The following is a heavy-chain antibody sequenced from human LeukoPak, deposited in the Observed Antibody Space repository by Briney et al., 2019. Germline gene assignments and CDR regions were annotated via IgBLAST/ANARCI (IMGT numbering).Heavy chain of an antibody. CDR3: ARVHGYREFDY. Sequence: PGGSLRLSCAASGFTFSSYEMNWVRQAPGKGLEWVSYISSSGSTIYYADSVKGRFTISRDNAKNSLYLQMNSLRAEDTAVYYCARVHGYREFDYWGQGTLVTVSS. D-gene: IGHD5-24*01. CDR1: GFTFSSYE. V-gene: IGHV3-48*03. J-gene: IGHJ4*02. CDR2: ISSSGSTI.